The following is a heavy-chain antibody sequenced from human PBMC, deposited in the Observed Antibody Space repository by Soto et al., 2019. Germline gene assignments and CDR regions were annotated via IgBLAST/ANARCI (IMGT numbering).Heavy chain of an antibody. J-gene: IGHJ4*02. V-gene: IGHV1-3*01. Sequence: GASVKVSCXASGYTFTSYAMHWVRQAPGQRLEWMGWINAGNGNTRYSQKFQGRVTITRDTSASTAYMELSSLRSEDTAVYYCARGLNGYLHYFDYWGQGTPVTVSS. CDR1: GYTFTSYA. CDR2: INAGNGNT. CDR3: ARGLNGYLHYFDY. D-gene: IGHD5-18*01.